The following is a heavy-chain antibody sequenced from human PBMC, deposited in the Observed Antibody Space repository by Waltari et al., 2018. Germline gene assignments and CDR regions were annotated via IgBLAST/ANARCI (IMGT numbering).Heavy chain of an antibody. J-gene: IGHJ5*02. CDR1: GYTFTNYA. CDR3: ARGGTIFGVIINTHWFDP. V-gene: IGHV1-3*01. CDR2: INAGNGNT. D-gene: IGHD3-3*01. Sequence: QVQLVQSGAEVKKPGASVRVSCKASGYTFTNYAMHWVRQAPGQRLEWMGWINAGNGNTKYSQKVQGRVTITRDTSANTAYMELNSLRSEDTAVYYCARGGTIFGVIINTHWFDPWGQGTLVTVSS.